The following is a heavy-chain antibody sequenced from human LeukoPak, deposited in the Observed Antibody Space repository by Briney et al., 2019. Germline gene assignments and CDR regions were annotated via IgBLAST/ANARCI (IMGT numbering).Heavy chain of an antibody. Sequence: GASVKVSCKTSGYTFTGSYLHWVRHVPGQGLEWMGWTNPSTGGTKSAQQFEGRVTMTRDTSNTTGYMELRSLRPDDTATYYCARGGAFCSITTCHEFDHWGQGTLVTVSS. CDR2: TNPSTGGT. CDR1: GYTFTGSY. V-gene: IGHV1-2*02. J-gene: IGHJ4*02. D-gene: IGHD2-2*01. CDR3: ARGGAFCSITTCHEFDH.